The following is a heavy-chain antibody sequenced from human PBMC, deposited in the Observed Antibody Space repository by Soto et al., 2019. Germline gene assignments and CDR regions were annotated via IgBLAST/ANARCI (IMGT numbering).Heavy chain of an antibody. J-gene: IGHJ4*02. Sequence: SETLSLTCAVSGFSINSGGFWGWIRQPPGKGLEWIGSVFHSGTAYYNPSLKSRVIISVDTSKNQFSLDLNSVTAADTAVYFCARDPHYYYNNRDYVEYWGRGILVNVSS. V-gene: IGHV4-38-2*02. CDR3: ARDPHYYYNNRDYVEY. D-gene: IGHD3-22*01. CDR2: VFHSGTA. CDR1: GFSINSGGF.